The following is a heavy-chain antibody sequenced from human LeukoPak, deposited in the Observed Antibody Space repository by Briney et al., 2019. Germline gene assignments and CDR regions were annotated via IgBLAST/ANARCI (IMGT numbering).Heavy chain of an antibody. D-gene: IGHD1-26*01. V-gene: IGHV3-7*05. CDR2: INEDGSDK. CDR3: ATWSNAWEFDY. Sequence: GRSLRLSCAASGFTFSSSWMTWVRQAPGKGLEWVAHINEDGSDKYYVDSVTGRFSISRDNTKNSLYLQMSSLRAEDTAVYYCATWSNAWEFDYWGQGTLVSVSS. J-gene: IGHJ4*02. CDR1: GFTFSSSW.